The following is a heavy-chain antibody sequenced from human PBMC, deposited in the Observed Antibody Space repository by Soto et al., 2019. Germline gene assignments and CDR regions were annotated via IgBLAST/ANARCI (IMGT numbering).Heavy chain of an antibody. Sequence: SQILSLTCAISGDSVSSNSAAWNWIRQSPSRGLEWLGRTYYRSKWYNDYAVSVKSRITINPDTSKNQFSLQLNSVTPEDTAVYYCARDSVVVVPAAPYYYYYGMDVWGQGTTVTVSS. CDR1: GDSVSSNSAA. J-gene: IGHJ6*02. D-gene: IGHD2-2*01. V-gene: IGHV6-1*01. CDR3: ARDSVVVVPAAPYYYYYGMDV. CDR2: TYYRSKWYN.